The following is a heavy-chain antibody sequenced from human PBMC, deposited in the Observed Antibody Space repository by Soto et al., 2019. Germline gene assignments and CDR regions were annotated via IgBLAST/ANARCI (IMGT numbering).Heavy chain of an antibody. J-gene: IGHJ4*02. CDR3: ATSGYPGYFDY. CDR2: IYYSGST. D-gene: IGHD5-12*01. Sequence: SETLSLTCTVSGGSISSYYWSWIRQPPGKGLEWIGYIYYSGSTNYNPSLKSRVTISVDTSKNQFSLKLSSVTAADTAVYYCATSGYPGYFDYWGQGTLVIVSS. V-gene: IGHV4-59*08. CDR1: GGSISSYY.